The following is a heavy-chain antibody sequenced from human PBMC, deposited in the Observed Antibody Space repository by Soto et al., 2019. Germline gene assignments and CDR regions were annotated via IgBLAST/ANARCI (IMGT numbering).Heavy chain of an antibody. D-gene: IGHD6-13*01. V-gene: IGHV3-21*01. J-gene: IGHJ6*02. CDR3: ARRIAAAGNYYYYGMDV. Sequence: EVQLVESGGGLVKPGGSLRLSCAASGFTLSSYGMNWVRQAPGKGLEWVSSISSSSSYIYYADSVKGRFTISRDNAKNSLYLQMNSLRAEDTAVYYCARRIAAAGNYYYYGMDVWGQGTTVTVSS. CDR2: ISSSSSYI. CDR1: GFTLSSYG.